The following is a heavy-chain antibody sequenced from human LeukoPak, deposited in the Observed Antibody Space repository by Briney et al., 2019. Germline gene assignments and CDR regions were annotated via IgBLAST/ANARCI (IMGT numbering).Heavy chain of an antibody. J-gene: IGHJ5*02. V-gene: IGHV3-7*01. CDR2: MNEDGSGR. D-gene: IGHD3-10*01. Sequence: GGSLRLSCAASGFTFTSAWMSWLRQTPEEGLEWVAHMNEDGSGRFYVDSAKGRFTISRDDTQNSVYLQMNSLRVDDTAVYYCAAWFGESVPWGQGTLVTVSS. CDR3: AAWFGESVP. CDR1: GFTFTSAW.